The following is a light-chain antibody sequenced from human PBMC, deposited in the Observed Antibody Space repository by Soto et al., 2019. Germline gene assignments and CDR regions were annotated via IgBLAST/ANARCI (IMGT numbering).Light chain of an antibody. CDR1: SSDVGSYNR. V-gene: IGLV2-18*02. J-gene: IGLJ1*01. CDR3: KSFTTSSTYV. Sequence: QSALTQPPSVSGSPGQSVAISCTGTSSDVGSYNRVAWYQQPPGTAPKLIIYDVTNRPSGVPDRFSGSKSGNTASLTISGLQAEDEAGYYCKSFTTSSTYVFGTGTKVTVL. CDR2: DVT.